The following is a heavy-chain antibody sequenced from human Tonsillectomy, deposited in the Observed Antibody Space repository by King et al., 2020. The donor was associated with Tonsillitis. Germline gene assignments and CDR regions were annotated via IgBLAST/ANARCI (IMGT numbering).Heavy chain of an antibody. V-gene: IGHV1-69*01. J-gene: IGHJ6*02. D-gene: IGHD2-8*02. CDR3: ARPYRDHLVVTTHYYAMDV. CDR1: GGTFSSNA. CDR2: IIPIYGTT. Sequence: QLVQSGADVKKPGSSVKVSCKASGGTFSSNAVSWVRQAPGQGLEWMGGIIPIYGTTNYAQKFQGRVTITADESTTIAYLALSSLRSEDTAVYYCARPYRDHLVVTTHYYAMDVWGQGTTVIVSS.